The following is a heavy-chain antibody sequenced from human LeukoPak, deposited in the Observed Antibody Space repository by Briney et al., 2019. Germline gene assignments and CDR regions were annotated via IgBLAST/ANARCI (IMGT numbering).Heavy chain of an antibody. CDR1: EFTVSSNY. D-gene: IGHD2-15*01. CDR2: IYSDGST. V-gene: IGHV3-66*01. CDR3: ARDSPMVALDY. J-gene: IGHJ4*02. Sequence: GGSLRLSCAASEFTVSSNYMSWVRQAPGQGLEWVSVIYSDGSTYYADSVKGRFTISRDNAKNSLYLQMNSLRAEDTAVYYCARDSPMVALDYWGQGTLVTVSS.